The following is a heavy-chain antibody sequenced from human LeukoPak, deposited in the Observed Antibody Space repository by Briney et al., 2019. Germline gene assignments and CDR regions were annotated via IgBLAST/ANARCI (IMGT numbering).Heavy chain of an antibody. Sequence: SETLSLTCTVSGGSISSSSYYWGWIRQPPGKGLEWIGSIYYSGSTYYNPSLKSRVTISVDTSKNQFSLKLSSVTAADTAVYYCARALGRGYHFDYWGQGTLVTVSS. CDR3: ARALGRGYHFDY. V-gene: IGHV4-39*01. CDR2: IYYSGST. CDR1: GGSISSSSYY. D-gene: IGHD3-22*01. J-gene: IGHJ4*02.